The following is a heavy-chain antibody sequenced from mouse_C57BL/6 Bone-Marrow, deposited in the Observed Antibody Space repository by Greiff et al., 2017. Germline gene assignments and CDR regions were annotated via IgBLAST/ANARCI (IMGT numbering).Heavy chain of an antibody. D-gene: IGHD1-1*01. J-gene: IGHJ4*01. V-gene: IGHV1-7*01. Sequence: QVQLQQSGAELAKPGASVKMSCKASGYTFTSYWMHWVKQRPGKGLEWIGYINPSTGYTEYNQKFKDKATLTADKSSSTAYMQLSSLTSEDSAFYYCSTYYGSSYSMDYCGQGTSVTVSS. CDR1: GYTFTSYW. CDR3: STYYGSSYSMDY. CDR2: INPSTGYT.